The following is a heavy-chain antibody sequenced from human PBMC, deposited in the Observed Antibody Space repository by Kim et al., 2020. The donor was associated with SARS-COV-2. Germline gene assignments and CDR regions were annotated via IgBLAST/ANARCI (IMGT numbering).Heavy chain of an antibody. CDR2: IIPIFGTA. J-gene: IGHJ4*02. Sequence: SVKVSCKASGGTFSSYATSWVRQAPGQGLEWMGGIIPIFGTANYAQKFQGRVTITADESTSTAYMELSSLRSEDTAVYYCARVPIDYYDSSGYSTDDYWGQGTLVTVSS. CDR3: ARVPIDYYDSSGYSTDDY. CDR1: GGTFSSYA. D-gene: IGHD3-22*01. V-gene: IGHV1-69*13.